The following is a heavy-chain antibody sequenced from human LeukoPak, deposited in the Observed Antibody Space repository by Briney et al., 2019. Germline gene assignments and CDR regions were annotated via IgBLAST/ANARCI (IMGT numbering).Heavy chain of an antibody. CDR2: IISSSSTI. J-gene: IGHJ4*02. D-gene: IGHD3-22*01. V-gene: IGHV3-48*04. CDR1: GISFSSYG. CDR3: TTLTMIVVAVDY. Sequence: GGSLRLSCAVSGISFSSYGMSWVRQAPGKGLEWGSYIISSSSTISYADSVKGRFTISRDNARKSLYLQMNSLRAEDTAVYYCTTLTMIVVAVDYWGQATLLTLFS.